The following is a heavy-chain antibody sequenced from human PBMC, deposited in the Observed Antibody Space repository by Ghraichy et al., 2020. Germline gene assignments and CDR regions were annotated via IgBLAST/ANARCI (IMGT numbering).Heavy chain of an antibody. J-gene: IGHJ4*02. D-gene: IGHD3-3*01. Sequence: ESLNISCAASGFPFSSYWMHWVRQAPGKGLVWVSRINSDGSSTTYAASVKGRFTISRDNAKNTLYLQLNSLRAEDTAVYDCARSSRAGDDDFWSGYRYYGDYWGQGTLVTVSS. V-gene: IGHV3-74*01. CDR3: ARSSRAGDDDFWSGYRYYGDY. CDR2: INSDGSST. CDR1: GFPFSSYW.